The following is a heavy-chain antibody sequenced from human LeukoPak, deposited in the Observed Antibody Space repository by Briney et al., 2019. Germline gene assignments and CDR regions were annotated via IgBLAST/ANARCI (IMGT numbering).Heavy chain of an antibody. CDR3: ARDPRRGYSGRDWFDP. CDR2: INPNSGGT. CDR1: GYTFTSYA. Sequence: ASVKVSCKASGYTFTSYAMNWVRQAPGQGLEWMGWINPNSGGTNYAQKFQGRVTMTRDTSISTAYMELSRLRSDDTAVYYCARDPRRGYSGRDWFDPWGQGTLVTVSS. D-gene: IGHD5-12*01. J-gene: IGHJ5*02. V-gene: IGHV1-2*02.